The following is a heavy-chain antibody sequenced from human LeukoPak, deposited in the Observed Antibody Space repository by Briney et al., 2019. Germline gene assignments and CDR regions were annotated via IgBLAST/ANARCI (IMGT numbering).Heavy chain of an antibody. V-gene: IGHV3-23*01. CDR3: AKGCGGNCSPPTY. D-gene: IGHD2-21*02. J-gene: IGHJ4*02. CDR1: GFTFSTSA. CDR2: ISGSGVGT. Sequence: GGSLRLSCAVSGFTFSTSAMNWVRQAPGKGLEWVSAISGSGVGTYYADSVKGRFTISRDNSKNTLYLQMNSLRAEDTALYYCAKGCGGNCSPPTYWGQGTLVTVSS.